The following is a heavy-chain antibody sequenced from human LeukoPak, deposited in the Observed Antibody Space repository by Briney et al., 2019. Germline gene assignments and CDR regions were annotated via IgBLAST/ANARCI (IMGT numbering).Heavy chain of an antibody. CDR1: GFTFTISA. J-gene: IGHJ3*01. D-gene: IGHD3-22*01. CDR3: AAEAAYYYDSRDAFDV. V-gene: IGHV1-58*01. Sequence: SVKVSCKASGFTFTISAVQWVRQARGQRLEWIGWIVVCSGNTNYAQKFQERVTITRDMSTSLVYMELSSLRSEDTAVYYCAAEAAYYYDSRDAFDVWGQGTMVTVSS. CDR2: IVVCSGNT.